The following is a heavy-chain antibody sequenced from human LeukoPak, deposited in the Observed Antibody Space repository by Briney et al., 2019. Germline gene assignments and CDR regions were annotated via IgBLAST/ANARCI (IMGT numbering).Heavy chain of an antibody. J-gene: IGHJ4*02. CDR3: ARSHGSGSYYADY. CDR2: INAGNGNT. CDR1: GYTFSSYN. D-gene: IGHD3-10*01. V-gene: IGHV1-3*01. Sequence: ASVKVSCKASGYTFSSYNMHWVRQAPGQRLEWMGWINAGNGNTKFSQKFQGRVTVTTDESTSTAYMELSSLRSEDTAVYYCARSHGSGSYYADYWGQGTLVTVSS.